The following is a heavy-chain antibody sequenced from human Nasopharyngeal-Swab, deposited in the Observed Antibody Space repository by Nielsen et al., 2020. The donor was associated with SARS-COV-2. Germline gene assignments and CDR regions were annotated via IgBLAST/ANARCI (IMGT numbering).Heavy chain of an antibody. CDR2: IDNDGRIT. Sequence: GESLKISCVASGVIFSKYWMHWVRQVPGEGLVWVSRIDNDGRITDYADSVKGRFTISRDNAKNTLYLQMNSLRGDDTAVYYCARDIGGRYGSWGQGTLVTVSS. CDR3: ARDIGGRYGS. CDR1: GVIFSKYW. V-gene: IGHV3-74*01. D-gene: IGHD4-23*01. J-gene: IGHJ5*01.